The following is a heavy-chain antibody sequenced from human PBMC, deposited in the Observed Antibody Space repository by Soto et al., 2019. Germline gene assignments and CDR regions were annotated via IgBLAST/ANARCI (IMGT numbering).Heavy chain of an antibody. V-gene: IGHV4-31*03. CDR1: GGSISSGGYY. CDR2: IYYSGST. J-gene: IGHJ4*02. D-gene: IGHD3-16*02. CDR3: ARARYDYVWGSYRPYFDY. Sequence: SETLSLTCTVSGGSISSGGYYWSWIRQHPGKGLEWIGYIYYSGSTYYNPSLKSRVTISVDTSKNQFSLKLSSVTAADTAVYYCARARYDYVWGSYRPYFDYWGQGTLVTVS.